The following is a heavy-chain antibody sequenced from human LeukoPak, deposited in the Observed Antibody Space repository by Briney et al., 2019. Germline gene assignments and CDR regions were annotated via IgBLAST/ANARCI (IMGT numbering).Heavy chain of an antibody. CDR3: ARYYDSSGYYFDY. V-gene: IGHV4-31*03. Sequence: SETLSLTCTVSGGPISSGGYYWSWIRQHPGKGLEWIGYIYYSGSTYYNPSLKSRVTISVDTSKNQFSLKLSSVTAADTAVYYCARYYDSSGYYFDYWGQGTLVTVSS. J-gene: IGHJ4*02. CDR1: GGPISSGGYY. CDR2: IYYSGST. D-gene: IGHD3-22*01.